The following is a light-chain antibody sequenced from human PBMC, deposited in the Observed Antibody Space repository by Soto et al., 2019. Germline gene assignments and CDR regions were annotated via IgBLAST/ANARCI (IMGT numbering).Light chain of an antibody. CDR2: EVS. V-gene: IGLV2-14*01. CDR3: SSYTSSSTLV. CDR1: SSNIGAGYD. Sequence: QSVLTQPPSVSGAPGQRVTISCTGSSSNIGAGYDVSWYQQHPGKAPKLMIYEVSNRPSGVSNRFSGSKSGNTASLTISGLQAEDEADYYCSSYTSSSTLVFGGGTKLTVL. J-gene: IGLJ2*01.